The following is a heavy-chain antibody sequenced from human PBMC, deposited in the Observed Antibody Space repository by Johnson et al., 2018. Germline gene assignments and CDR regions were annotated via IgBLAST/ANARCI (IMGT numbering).Heavy chain of an antibody. V-gene: IGHV3-23*04. CDR2: ISGSGGST. CDR3: ANTAYDDSSGYYYTDY. CDR1: GFTFSSYA. J-gene: IGHJ4*02. D-gene: IGHD3-22*01. Sequence: VQLVESGGGLVQPGGSLRLSCAASGFTFSSYAMSWVRQAPGKGLEWVSAISGSGGSTFYADSVKGPFTISSENSQNRLYLQMNNLRAEDTAVYYCANTAYDDSSGYYYTDYWGQGTLVTVSS.